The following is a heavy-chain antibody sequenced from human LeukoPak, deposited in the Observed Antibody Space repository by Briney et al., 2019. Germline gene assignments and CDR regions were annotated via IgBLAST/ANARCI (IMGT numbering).Heavy chain of an antibody. CDR2: SSPTGDIT. V-gene: IGHV4-34*01. CDR3: ARVPDFIARPCDS. J-gene: IGHJ4*02. Sequence: SETLSLTCAVYGESFSGNYWTLIRQTPGRGLEWIGESSPTGDITGYNPSLKGRATISVNSSKNQFSLKLTSVTAADTGVYYCARVPDFIARPCDSWGPGTLVTVSS. D-gene: IGHD2-21*01. CDR1: GESFSGNY.